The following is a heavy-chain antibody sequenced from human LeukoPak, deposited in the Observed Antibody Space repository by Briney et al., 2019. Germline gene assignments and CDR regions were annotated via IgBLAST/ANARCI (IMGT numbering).Heavy chain of an antibody. J-gene: IGHJ6*02. CDR2: IYDSGSA. CDR1: GGSISSYY. Sequence: KPSETLSLTCTVSGGSISSYYWSWIRQPTGKGLEWFGYIYDSGSANYNPSLKSRVTISVDTSKNQFSLKVKSVTAADTAVYYCARQHRVTTSSYYGMDVWGQGTTVTVSS. D-gene: IGHD5-12*01. CDR3: ARQHRVTTSSYYGMDV. V-gene: IGHV4-59*08.